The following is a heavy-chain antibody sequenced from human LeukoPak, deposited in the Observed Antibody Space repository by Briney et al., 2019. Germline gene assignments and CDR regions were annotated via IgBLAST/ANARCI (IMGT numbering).Heavy chain of an antibody. Sequence: GGSLRLSCAASGFTFSNSAMSWVRQAPGKGLEWVSTLSGSGITTYYADSVKGRFTISRDNAKNSLYLQMNSLRAEDTAVYYCAREAPTVTNYYYYGMDVWGQGTTVTVSS. CDR1: GFTFSNSA. CDR2: LSGSGITT. CDR3: AREAPTVTNYYYYGMDV. D-gene: IGHD4-17*01. V-gene: IGHV3-48*04. J-gene: IGHJ6*02.